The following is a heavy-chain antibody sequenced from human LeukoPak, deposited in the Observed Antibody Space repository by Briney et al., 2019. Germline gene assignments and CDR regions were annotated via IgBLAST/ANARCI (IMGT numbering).Heavy chain of an antibody. Sequence: PGGSLRLSCAASGFTFSSYAMHWVRQAPGKGLEYVSAISSNGGSTYYANSVKGRFTISRDNSKNTLYLQMGSLRAEDMAVYYCARVNTKLGAPLPLLYFDYWGQGTLVTVSS. V-gene: IGHV3-64*01. J-gene: IGHJ4*02. CDR2: ISSNGGST. CDR1: GFTFSSYA. CDR3: ARVNTKLGAPLPLLYFDY. D-gene: IGHD3-10*01.